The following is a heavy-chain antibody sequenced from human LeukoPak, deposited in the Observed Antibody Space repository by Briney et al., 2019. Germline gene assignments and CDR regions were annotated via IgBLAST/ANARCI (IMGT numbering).Heavy chain of an antibody. V-gene: IGHV4-59*12. Sequence: SETLSLTCTVSGGSISSYYWSWIRQPPGKGLEWIGYIYYSGSTNYNPSLKSRVTISVDTSKNQFSLKLSSVTAADTAVYYCAREVQYDILTGYYGFDPWGQGTLVTISS. CDR1: GGSISSYY. CDR2: IYYSGST. D-gene: IGHD3-9*01. CDR3: AREVQYDILTGYYGFDP. J-gene: IGHJ5*02.